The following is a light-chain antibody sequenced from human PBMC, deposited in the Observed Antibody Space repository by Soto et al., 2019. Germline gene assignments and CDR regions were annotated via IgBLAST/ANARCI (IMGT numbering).Light chain of an antibody. CDR1: QSISGN. J-gene: IGKJ5*01. CDR3: QQYNSWTLIS. V-gene: IGKV3-15*01. Sequence: ELMMTQSPATQSVSPGERATLSCRASQSISGNIAWYQQKPGQAPRLLIYAASIRASGIPARFSGTGFGREFTLSISSLQSEDAAVYYCQQYNSWTLISFGQGTRLEIK. CDR2: AAS.